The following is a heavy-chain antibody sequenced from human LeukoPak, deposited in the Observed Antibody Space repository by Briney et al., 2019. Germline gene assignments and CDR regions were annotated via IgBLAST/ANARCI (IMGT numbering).Heavy chain of an antibody. J-gene: IGHJ3*01. CDR1: GFSFSSYS. Sequence: QSGGSLRLSCAASGFSFSSYSMTWVRQAPEKGLEWVSTITGSGATTYYADSVKGQFTISRDNSKDTLWLQISSLRVEHTAIYYCAKIEGAGPRGAFHVWGQGTMLIVSS. V-gene: IGHV3-23*01. CDR3: AKIEGAGPRGAFHV. D-gene: IGHD4/OR15-4a*01. CDR2: ITGSGATT.